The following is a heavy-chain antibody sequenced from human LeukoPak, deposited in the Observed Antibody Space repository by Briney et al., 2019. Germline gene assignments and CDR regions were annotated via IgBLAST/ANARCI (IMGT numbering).Heavy chain of an antibody. CDR3: ARDRLTSWAPDFDP. CDR2: ISSSGSTI. CDR1: GFTFNTYN. Sequence: PGGPLRLSCAASGFTFNTYNMNWVRQAPGKGLEWISYISSSGSTIYYADSVRGRFTISRDNAKNSLYLQMNSLRAEDTAVYYCARDRLTSWAPDFDPWGQGTLVTVSS. J-gene: IGHJ5*02. D-gene: IGHD2-2*01. V-gene: IGHV3-48*04.